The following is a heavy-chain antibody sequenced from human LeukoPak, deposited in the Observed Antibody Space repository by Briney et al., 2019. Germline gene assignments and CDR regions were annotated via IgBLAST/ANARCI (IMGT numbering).Heavy chain of an antibody. CDR2: ISGSGGST. V-gene: IGHV3-23*01. CDR1: GFTFSSYG. J-gene: IGHJ4*02. Sequence: GGSLRLSCAASGFTFSSYGMSWVRQAPGKGLEWVSAISGSGGSTYYADSVKGRFTISRDNSKNTPYLQMNSLRAEDTAVYYCARRAGAYSHPYDYWGQGTLVTVSS. CDR3: ARRAGAYSHPYDY. D-gene: IGHD4/OR15-4a*01.